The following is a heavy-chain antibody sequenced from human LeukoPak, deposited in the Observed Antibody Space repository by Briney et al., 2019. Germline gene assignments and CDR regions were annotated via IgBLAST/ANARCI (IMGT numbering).Heavy chain of an antibody. V-gene: IGHV1-69*13. Sequence: SVKVSYKAPGGTFSNYAISRVRQAPGQGLEWMGGIIPIFGTANYALKFQGRVTITADESTSTAYMELSSLRSEDTAVYYCARARNTGIVGATNDYWGQGTLVTVSS. D-gene: IGHD1-26*01. CDR2: IIPIFGTA. CDR3: ARARNTGIVGATNDY. J-gene: IGHJ4*02. CDR1: GGTFSNYA.